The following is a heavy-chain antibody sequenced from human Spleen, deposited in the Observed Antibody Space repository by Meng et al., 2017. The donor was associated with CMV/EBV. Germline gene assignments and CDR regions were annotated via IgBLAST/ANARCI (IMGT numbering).Heavy chain of an antibody. J-gene: IGHJ5*02. Sequence: TFSSYAMHCVRQASGKVLEWLAVISYDGSNDYYADSVKGRFTISRHNSKTTLYLQMNSLRAEDTAVDSCARQRCSGNYGNWFDPWGQGTLVTVSS. D-gene: IGHD1-26*01. V-gene: IGHV3-30-3*01. CDR1: TFSSYA. CDR2: ISYDGSND. CDR3: ARQRCSGNYGNWFDP.